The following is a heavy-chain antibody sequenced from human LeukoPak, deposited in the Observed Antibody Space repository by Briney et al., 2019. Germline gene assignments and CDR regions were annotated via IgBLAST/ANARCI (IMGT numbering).Heavy chain of an antibody. CDR2: IYYSGTP. CDR3: ARHGGSYDFDF. CDR1: GGSTSTYY. J-gene: IGHJ4*02. D-gene: IGHD1-26*01. V-gene: IGHV4-59*08. Sequence: SETLSLTCTVSGGSTSTYYWSWIRQPPGKGLEWIGYIYYSGTPNYNPTLKSRVTMSVDTSKNQFSLELSSVTAADTAVYYCARHGGSYDFDFWGQGTLVTVSS.